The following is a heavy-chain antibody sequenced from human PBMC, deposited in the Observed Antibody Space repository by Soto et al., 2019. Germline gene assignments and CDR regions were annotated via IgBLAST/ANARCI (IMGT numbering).Heavy chain of an antibody. J-gene: IGHJ6*02. CDR1: GYTFTSYY. Sequence: ASVKVSLKASGYTFTSYYMHFVRHAPGQGLEWMGIINPSGGSTSYAQKFQGRVTITADESTSTAYMELSSLRSEDTAVYYCARELDYYYGSGSSYGMDVWGQGTTVTVYS. CDR2: INPSGGST. V-gene: IGHV1-46*01. CDR3: ARELDYYYGSGSSYGMDV. D-gene: IGHD3-10*01.